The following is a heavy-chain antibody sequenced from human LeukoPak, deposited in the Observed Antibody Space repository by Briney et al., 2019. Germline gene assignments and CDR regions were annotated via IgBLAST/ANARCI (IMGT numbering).Heavy chain of an antibody. CDR1: GFTFSSYS. Sequence: GGSLRLSCAASGFTFSSYSMNWVRQAPGKGLEWVSSISSSSYIYYADSVKGRFTISRDNAKNSLYLQMNSLRAEDTAVYYCARDFRVTSTTGAGSGSFGYWGQGTLVTVSS. CDR2: ISSSSYI. V-gene: IGHV3-21*01. CDR3: ARDFRVTSTTGAGSGSFGY. D-gene: IGHD3-10*01. J-gene: IGHJ4*02.